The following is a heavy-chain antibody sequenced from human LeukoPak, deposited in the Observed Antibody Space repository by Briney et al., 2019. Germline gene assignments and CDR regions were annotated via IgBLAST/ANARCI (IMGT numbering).Heavy chain of an antibody. Sequence: PGGSLTLSCAPSGFTFSSYWMSCVRQAPGKGLEWVANIKQDGSEKYYVDSVKGRFTISRDNAKNSLYLQMNRLRAEDTAVYYCARDSPDLGFPGVFDIWGQGTMVTVSS. J-gene: IGHJ3*02. CDR2: IKQDGSEK. CDR1: GFTFSSYW. V-gene: IGHV3-7*01. D-gene: IGHD2-8*01. CDR3: ARDSPDLGFPGVFDI.